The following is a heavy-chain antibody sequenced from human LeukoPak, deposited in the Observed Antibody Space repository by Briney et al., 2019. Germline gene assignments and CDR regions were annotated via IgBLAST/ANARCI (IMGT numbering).Heavy chain of an antibody. Sequence: GGSLRLSCAASRFTFSSYEMNWVRQAPGKGLEWVSYISSSGSTIYYADSVKGRFTISRDNAKNSLYLQMNSLRAEDTAVYYCARNPRVLLLRQASYYYYYGMDVWGKGTTVTVSS. CDR3: ARNPRVLLLRQASYYYYYGMDV. CDR1: RFTFSSYE. J-gene: IGHJ6*04. D-gene: IGHD2-15*01. CDR2: ISSSGSTI. V-gene: IGHV3-48*03.